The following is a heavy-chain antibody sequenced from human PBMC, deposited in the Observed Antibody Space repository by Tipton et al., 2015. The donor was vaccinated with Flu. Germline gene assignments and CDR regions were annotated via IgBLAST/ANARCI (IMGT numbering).Heavy chain of an antibody. Sequence: TLSLTCTVSGGSVSSGSYYWSWIRQPPGKGLEWIGYIYYSGSTNYNPSLKSRVTISVDTSKNQFSLKLSSVTAADTAVYYCARGDFWSGYYVDYWGPGTLVTASS. D-gene: IGHD3-3*01. V-gene: IGHV4-61*01. CDR3: ARGDFWSGYYVDY. CDR1: GGSVSSGSYY. J-gene: IGHJ4*02. CDR2: IYYSGST.